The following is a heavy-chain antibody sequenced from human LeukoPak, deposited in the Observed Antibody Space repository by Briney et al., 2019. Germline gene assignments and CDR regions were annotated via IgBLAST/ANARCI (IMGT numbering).Heavy chain of an antibody. CDR1: GYTFTSYG. CDR2: ISAYNGNT. V-gene: IGHV1-18*04. J-gene: IGHJ4*02. CDR3: ARENYGSGSYYVRDFDY. D-gene: IGHD3-10*01. Sequence: ASVKVSCKASGYTFTSYGISWVRQAPGQGLEWMGWISAYNGNTNYAQKLQGRVTMTTDTSTSTAHMELRSLRSDDTAVYYCARENYGSGSYYVRDFDYWGQGTLVTVSS.